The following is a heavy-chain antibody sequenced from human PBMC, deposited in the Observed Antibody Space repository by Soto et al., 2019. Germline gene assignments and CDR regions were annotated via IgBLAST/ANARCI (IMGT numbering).Heavy chain of an antibody. CDR3: ARAVAVAADFDY. D-gene: IGHD6-19*01. CDR2: INAGNGNP. CDR1: GYTFTGYA. Sequence: QVQLVQSGAEEKKPGASVKVSCKASGYTFTGYAMHWVRQAPGQRLEWMGWINAGNGNPKYSQKFQGRVTITRDTSASTAYVELSSLKSEDTTVYYCARAVAVAADFDYGGQGTLVTVSS. V-gene: IGHV1-3*05. J-gene: IGHJ4*02.